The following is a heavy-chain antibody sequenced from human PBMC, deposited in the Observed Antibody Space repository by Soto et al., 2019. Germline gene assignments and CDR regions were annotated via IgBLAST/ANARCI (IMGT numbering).Heavy chain of an antibody. CDR2: IKQDGSEK. J-gene: IGHJ4*02. V-gene: IGHV3-7*01. Sequence: PWWSLRLSCSASVFTFSSYWMSWVRQAPGKGLEWVANIKQDGSEKYYVHSVKGRFTISRDNAKNSLYLQMNGLRAEDTAVYYCARDTFARYWGQGTLVTVSS. CDR3: ARDTFARY. CDR1: VFTFSSYW.